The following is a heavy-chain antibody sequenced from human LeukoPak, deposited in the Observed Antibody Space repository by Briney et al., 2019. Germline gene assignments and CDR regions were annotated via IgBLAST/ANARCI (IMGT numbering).Heavy chain of an antibody. CDR2: IIPIFGTA. D-gene: IGHD3-22*01. CDR3: ATGKTYYYDSSGYYGTGYYYMDV. CDR1: GGTFSCYA. Sequence: SVKVSCKASGGTFSCYAISWVRQAPGQGLEWMGGIIPIFGTANYAQKFQGRVTITADESTSTAYMELSSLRSEDTAVYYCATGKTYYYDSSGYYGTGYYYMDVWGKGTTVTVSS. J-gene: IGHJ6*03. V-gene: IGHV1-69*13.